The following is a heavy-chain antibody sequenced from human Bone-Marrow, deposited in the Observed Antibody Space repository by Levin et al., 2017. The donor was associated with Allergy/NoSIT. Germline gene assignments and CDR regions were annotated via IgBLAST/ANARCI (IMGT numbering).Heavy chain of an antibody. CDR3: SRDWEISGRPRPHDNVDF. D-gene: IGHD3-16*02. J-gene: IGHJ3*01. CDR1: GFTFSDFA. Sequence: QAGGSLRLSCIGSGFTFSDFAMHWVRQAPGKGLEWVGVISYDESTEWYADSVKGRFTISRDNDKNTLYLQMNSLRGDDTAIYYCSRDWEISGRPRPHDNVDFWGQGTMVTVSS. CDR2: ISYDESTE. V-gene: IGHV3-30*11.